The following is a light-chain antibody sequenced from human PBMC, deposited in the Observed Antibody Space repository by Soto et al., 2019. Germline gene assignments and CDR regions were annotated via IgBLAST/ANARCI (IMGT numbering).Light chain of an antibody. CDR1: QSIRGY. CDR3: QQSYSAPIYT. Sequence: DIQMTQSPSSLPASVGDRVTVTCRASQSIRGYLNWYQHKPGTAPKLLIFAASRLQTGVPLRFSGSGSGTNFTLTISNLHPEDFAIYYCQQSYSAPIYTFGQGTRLEIK. CDR2: AAS. V-gene: IGKV1-39*01. J-gene: IGKJ2*01.